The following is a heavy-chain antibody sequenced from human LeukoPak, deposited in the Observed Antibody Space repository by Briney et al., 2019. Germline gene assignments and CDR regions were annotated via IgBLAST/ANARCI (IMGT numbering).Heavy chain of an antibody. D-gene: IGHD2-2*01. Sequence: PSETLSLTCTVSGGSISSYYWSWIRQPAGQGLEWIGRIYTSGSTNYNTSLKSRVTMSVDTSKNQFSLKLSSVTAADTAVYYCASARTTAFMDVWGKGTTVTVSS. CDR2: IYTSGST. V-gene: IGHV4-4*07. CDR1: GGSISSYY. J-gene: IGHJ6*04. CDR3: ASARTTAFMDV.